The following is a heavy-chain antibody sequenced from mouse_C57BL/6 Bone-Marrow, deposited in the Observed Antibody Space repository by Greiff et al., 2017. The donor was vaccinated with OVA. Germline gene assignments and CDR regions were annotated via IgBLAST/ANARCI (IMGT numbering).Heavy chain of an antibody. V-gene: IGHV5-16*01. CDR2: INYDGSST. CDR1: GFTFSDYY. J-gene: IGHJ1*03. CDR3: ARERSWYFDV. Sequence: EVQLVESEGGLVQPGSSMKLSCTASGFTFSDYYMAWVRQVPEKGLEWVANINYDGSSTYYLDSLKSRFIISRDNAKNILYLQMSSLKSEDTATYYCARERSWYFDVWGTGTTVTVSS.